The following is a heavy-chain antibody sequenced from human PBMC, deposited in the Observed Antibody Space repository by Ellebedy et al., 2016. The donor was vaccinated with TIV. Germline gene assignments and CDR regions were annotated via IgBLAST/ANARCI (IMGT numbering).Heavy chain of an antibody. CDR2: ISAHEDI. CDR3: ARDQDVYQPFDS. V-gene: IGHV4-4*07. D-gene: IGHD2-2*01. CDR1: GVSISSYY. Sequence: SETLSLXCSVSGVSISSYYWNWIRQPVGKRLENIGRISAHEDIYYRPSLGSRVSVSVDTAKNQVSLRLTSVTAEDTAIYYCARDQDVYQPFDSWGPGILVTVSS. J-gene: IGHJ4*02.